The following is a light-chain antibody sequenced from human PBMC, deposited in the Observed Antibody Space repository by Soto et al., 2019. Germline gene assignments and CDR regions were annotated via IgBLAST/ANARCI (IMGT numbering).Light chain of an antibody. CDR1: SSNIGSKY. CDR2: RND. V-gene: IGLV1-47*01. J-gene: IGLJ3*02. Sequence: QSVLTQPPSASGTPGQRVTISCSGSSSNIGSKYVYWYQQLPGTAPKLLIYRNDQRPSGVPDRFSGSKSGTSASLAISGLRSEDEADYYCAAWDGSQSGGVFGGGTKLTVL. CDR3: AAWDGSQSGGV.